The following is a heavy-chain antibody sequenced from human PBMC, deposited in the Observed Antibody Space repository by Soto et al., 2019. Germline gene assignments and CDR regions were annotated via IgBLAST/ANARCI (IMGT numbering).Heavy chain of an antibody. CDR1: GYTLTELS. J-gene: IGHJ6*02. V-gene: IGHV1-24*01. D-gene: IGHD5-18*01. Sequence: ASVKVSCKVSGYTLTELSMHWVRQAPGKGLEWMGGFDPEDGETIYAQKFQGRVTMTEDTSTDTAYMELSSLRSEDTAVYYCARVRSGSYGQDYYGMDVWGQGTTVTVSS. CDR2: FDPEDGET. CDR3: ARVRSGSYGQDYYGMDV.